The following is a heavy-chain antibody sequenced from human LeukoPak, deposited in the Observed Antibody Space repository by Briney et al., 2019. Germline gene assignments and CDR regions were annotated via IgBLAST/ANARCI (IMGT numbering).Heavy chain of an antibody. CDR3: ARGGLSIQRRDLFDI. CDR1: GFTFSSYS. D-gene: IGHD2/OR15-2a*01. CDR2: ISASPYI. V-gene: IGHV3-21*01. Sequence: GGSLRLSCAASGFTFSSYSMNWARQAPGKGLEWVSSISASPYIYYADSVKDRFTISRDDSKNSLYLQMNSLRSEDTAVYYCARGGLSIQRRDLFDIWGQGTLVTVSS. J-gene: IGHJ3*02.